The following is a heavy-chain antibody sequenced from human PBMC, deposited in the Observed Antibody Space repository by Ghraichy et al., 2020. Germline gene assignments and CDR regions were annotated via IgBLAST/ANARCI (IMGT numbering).Heavy chain of an antibody. CDR2: IVVGSGNT. D-gene: IGHD6-13*01. CDR1: GFTFTSSA. J-gene: IGHJ4*02. CDR3: AALPVYSSSWYSIAVAATREYYFDY. Sequence: SVKVSCKASGFTFTSSAVQWVRQARGQRLEWIGWIVVGSGNTNYAQKFQERVTITRDMSTSTAYMELSSLRSEDTAVYYCAALPVYSSSWYSIAVAATREYYFDYWGQGTLVTVSS. V-gene: IGHV1-58*01.